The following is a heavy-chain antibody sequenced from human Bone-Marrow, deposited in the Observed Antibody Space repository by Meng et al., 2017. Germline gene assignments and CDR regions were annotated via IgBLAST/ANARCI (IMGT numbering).Heavy chain of an antibody. V-gene: IGHV4-39*01. CDR3: ATSTATTYYVY. CDR2: IHYSGSI. J-gene: IGHJ4*02. D-gene: IGHD4-17*01. Sequence: QLQLQESGPGLVKPSETLSLTCSVSGGSISRSNYYWGWIRQPPGKGLEWIASIHYSGSIHHNPSLKSRVTMSVDTSKNQFSLKLTSVTAADTAVYSCATSTATTYYVYWGQGILVTVSS. CDR1: GGSISRSNYY.